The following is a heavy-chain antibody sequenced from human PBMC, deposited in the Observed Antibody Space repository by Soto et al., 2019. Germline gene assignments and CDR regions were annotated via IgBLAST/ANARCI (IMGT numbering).Heavy chain of an antibody. CDR1: GYSFTSYW. CDR3: AIFLARSVVVDAFDI. Sequence: GESLKISCKVSGYSFTSYWIGWVSTMPGKGVKWMGIIYPGGSDTRYSPSFQGQVTISADKSISTAYLQWSSLKASDTAMYYCAIFLARSVVVDAFDIWGQGTMVTVSS. CDR2: IYPGGSDT. D-gene: IGHD2-15*01. J-gene: IGHJ3*02. V-gene: IGHV5-51*01.